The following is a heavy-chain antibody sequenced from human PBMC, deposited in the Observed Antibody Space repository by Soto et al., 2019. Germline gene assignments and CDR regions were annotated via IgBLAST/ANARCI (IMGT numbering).Heavy chain of an antibody. CDR2: IIPIFGTA. D-gene: IGHD1-26*01. V-gene: IGHV1-69*06. J-gene: IGHJ5*02. Sequence: GASVKVSCKASGGTFSSYAISWVRQAPGQGLEWMGGIIPIFGTANYAQKFQGRVTITADKSTSTAYMELSSLRSEDTAVYYRASLGATRWFDPWGQGTLVTVSS. CDR3: ASLGATRWFDP. CDR1: GGTFSSYA.